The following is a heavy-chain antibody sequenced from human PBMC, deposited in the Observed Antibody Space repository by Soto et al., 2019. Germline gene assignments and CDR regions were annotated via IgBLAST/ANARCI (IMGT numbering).Heavy chain of an antibody. CDR1: GLSLNTGGVG. V-gene: IGHV2-5*02. Sequence: ITLKESGPTLVKPTQTLTLTCTFSGLSLNTGGVGVGWVRQPRGKAMEWLALIYWDDDERYRPSLRSRLNITKDTINNQVVLTMTNMDHEDTATYYCVRNWRYYGGDYYYGMDAWGQGTTVTVSS. CDR2: IYWDDDE. J-gene: IGHJ6*02. D-gene: IGHD3-10*01. CDR3: VRNWRYYGGDYYYGMDA.